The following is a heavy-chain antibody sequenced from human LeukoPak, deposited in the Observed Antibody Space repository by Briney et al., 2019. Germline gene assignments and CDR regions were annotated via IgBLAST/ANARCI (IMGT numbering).Heavy chain of an antibody. CDR2: IYYSGST. V-gene: IGHV4-30-4*01. J-gene: IGHJ4*02. Sequence: SQTLSLTCTVSGGSISSDDYYWSWIRQPPGTGLEWIGYIYYSGSTYYNPSLKSRVAMSVDTSKNQFSLKLSSVTVADTAVYYCAREDFYYFDSSGYYLYWGQGTLATVSS. CDR1: GGSISSDDYY. CDR3: AREDFYYFDSSGYYLY. D-gene: IGHD3-22*01.